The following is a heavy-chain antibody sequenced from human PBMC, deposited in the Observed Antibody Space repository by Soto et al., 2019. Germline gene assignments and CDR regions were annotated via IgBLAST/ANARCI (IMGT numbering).Heavy chain of an antibody. CDR1: GFTFTSSA. Sequence: SVKVSCKASGFTFTSSAFQWVRQARGQRLESIGWIAVGSGYTNYAQRFQDRVTLTRDMSTATTYVELSRLTSEDTAIYYCAADATAWQQMVPSDYWGQGTLVTVSS. D-gene: IGHD2-8*01. V-gene: IGHV1-58*01. CDR2: IAVGSGYT. CDR3: AADATAWQQMVPSDY. J-gene: IGHJ4*02.